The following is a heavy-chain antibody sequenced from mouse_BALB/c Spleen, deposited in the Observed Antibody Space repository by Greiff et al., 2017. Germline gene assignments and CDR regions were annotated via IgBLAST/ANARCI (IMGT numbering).Heavy chain of an antibody. CDR1: GFSLTSYG. V-gene: IGHV2-2*02. CDR2: IWSGGST. CDR3: ARPYGNSFAY. Sequence: VQLVESGPGLVQPSQSLSITCTVSGFSLTSYGVHWVRQSPGKGLEWLGVIWSGGSTDYNAAFISRLSISKDNSKSQVFFKMNSLQANDTAIYYCARPYGNSFAYWGQGTLVTVSA. D-gene: IGHD2-1*01. J-gene: IGHJ3*01.